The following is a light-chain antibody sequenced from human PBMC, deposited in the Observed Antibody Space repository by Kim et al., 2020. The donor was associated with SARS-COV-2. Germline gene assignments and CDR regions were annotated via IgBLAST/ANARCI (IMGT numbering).Light chain of an antibody. J-gene: IGKJ1*01. Sequence: EIVLTQSPATLSLSPGERATLSCRASQSVSSYLAWYQQRPGRAPRLLIYDASNRATGIPARFSGSGSGTAFTLTISSLEPEDFAVYYCQQRSNWPRTFGQGTKVDIK. CDR1: QSVSSY. V-gene: IGKV3-11*01. CDR3: QQRSNWPRT. CDR2: DAS.